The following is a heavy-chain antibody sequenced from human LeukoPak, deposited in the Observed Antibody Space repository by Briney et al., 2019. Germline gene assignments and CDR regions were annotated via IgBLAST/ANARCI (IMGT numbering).Heavy chain of an antibody. CDR1: RHSFHSQW. Sequence: GESLKISCKAPRHSFHSQWIGWVRQMPGRGLQWMGIIYPGDSDTRYSPSFQGQVTISADTSISAAYLQWNSLEASDTAIYYCARRGDSDFRIDWGQGTLVTVSS. J-gene: IGHJ4*02. CDR2: IYPGDSDT. V-gene: IGHV5-51*01. D-gene: IGHD2-21*02. CDR3: ARRGDSDFRID.